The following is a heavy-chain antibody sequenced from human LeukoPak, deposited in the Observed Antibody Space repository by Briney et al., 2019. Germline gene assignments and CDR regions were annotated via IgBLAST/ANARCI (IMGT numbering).Heavy chain of an antibody. CDR1: GYTFTSYG. CDR2: MNPYTGDR. D-gene: IGHD6-25*01. CDR3: ARTTSFTASGYDC. J-gene: IGHJ4*02. Sequence: ASVKVSCKASGYTFTSYGISWVRQASGQGLEWLGWMNPYTGDRGYAQRFQGRLSITSDTSISTAYMELGSLESDDTAVYFCARTTSFTASGYDCWGQGTLVTVSS. V-gene: IGHV1-8*03.